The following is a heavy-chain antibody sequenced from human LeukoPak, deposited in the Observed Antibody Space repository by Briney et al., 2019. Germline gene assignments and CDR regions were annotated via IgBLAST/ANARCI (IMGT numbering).Heavy chain of an antibody. Sequence: SVKVSCKASGFTFTSSAVHWVRQARGQRLEWIGWIIVGSGNTNYAQKFQERVTITRDMSTSTAYMELSSLRSEDTAVYYCAAGEGDDVPGYWGQGTLVTVSS. CDR1: GFTFTSSA. V-gene: IGHV1-58*01. J-gene: IGHJ4*02. D-gene: IGHD1-1*01. CDR2: IIVGSGNT. CDR3: AAGEGDDVPGY.